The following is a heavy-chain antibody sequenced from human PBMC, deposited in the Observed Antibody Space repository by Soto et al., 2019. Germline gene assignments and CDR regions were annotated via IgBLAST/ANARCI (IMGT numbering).Heavy chain of an antibody. CDR3: ARAESLVVVTAIHY. V-gene: IGHV1-8*01. Sequence: QVQLVQSGAEVKKPGASVKVSCKASGYTFTSYDINWVRQATGQGLEWMGWMNPNSGNTGYAQKFQGRVTMTRNNSISTDYIELSSLRSEDTAVYYCARAESLVVVTAIHYWGQGTLVTVSS. D-gene: IGHD2-21*02. CDR1: GYTFTSYD. CDR2: MNPNSGNT. J-gene: IGHJ4*02.